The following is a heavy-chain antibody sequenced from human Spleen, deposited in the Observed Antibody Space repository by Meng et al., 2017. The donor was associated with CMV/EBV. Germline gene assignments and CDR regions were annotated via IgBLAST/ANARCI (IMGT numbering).Heavy chain of an antibody. CDR2: INSDGSST. D-gene: IGHD3-3*01. J-gene: IGHJ4*02. Sequence: CVASGFTFSSYWMHWVRQAPGKGLVWGSRINSDGSSTSYADSVKGRFTISRDNAKNTLYLQMNSLRAEDTALYYCARDHDFWSGDYVYWGQGILVTVSS. V-gene: IGHV3-74*01. CDR1: GFTFSSYW. CDR3: ARDHDFWSGDYVY.